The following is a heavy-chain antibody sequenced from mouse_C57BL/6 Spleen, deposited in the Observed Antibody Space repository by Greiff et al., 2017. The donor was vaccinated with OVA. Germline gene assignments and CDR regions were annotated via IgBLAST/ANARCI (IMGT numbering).Heavy chain of an antibody. J-gene: IGHJ4*01. CDR2: INPNYGTT. Sequence: EVQLQESGPELVKPGASVQISCKASGYSFTDYNMNWVKQSNGKSLEWIGVINPNYGTTSYNQKFKGKATLTVDQSSSTAYMQLNSLTSEDSAVYYCARGAYYSNYDAMDYWGQGTSVTVSS. CDR3: ARGAYYSNYDAMDY. CDR1: GYSFTDYN. V-gene: IGHV1-39*01. D-gene: IGHD2-5*01.